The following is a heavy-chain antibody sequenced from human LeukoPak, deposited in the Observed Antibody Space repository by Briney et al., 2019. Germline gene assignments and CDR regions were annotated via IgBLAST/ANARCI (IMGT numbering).Heavy chain of an antibody. V-gene: IGHV1-69*06. J-gene: IGHJ6*03. CDR1: GGTFSSYA. CDR2: IIPIFGTA. D-gene: IGHD3-10*01. CDR3: ARTPVTRNYYYIDV. Sequence: ASVKVSCTASGGTFSSYAISWVRQAPGQGLEWMGGIIPIFGTANYAQKFQGRVTITADKSTSTAYMELSSLRSEDTAVYYCARTPVTRNYYYIDVWGKGTTVTVSS.